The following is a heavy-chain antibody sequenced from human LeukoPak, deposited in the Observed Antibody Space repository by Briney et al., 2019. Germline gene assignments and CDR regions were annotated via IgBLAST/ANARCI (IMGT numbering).Heavy chain of an antibody. V-gene: IGHV4-38-2*02. CDR1: GYSISSGYY. Sequence: PSETLSLTCTVSGYSISSGYYWGWIRRPPGTRLEWIGSFCYGGSTYYNPSLKSRVTISVDTSKNQFSLKLNSVTAADTAVYYCARNYYDSSDYFDPWGQGALVTVSS. CDR3: ARNYYDSSDYFDP. D-gene: IGHD3-22*01. CDR2: FCYGGST. J-gene: IGHJ5*02.